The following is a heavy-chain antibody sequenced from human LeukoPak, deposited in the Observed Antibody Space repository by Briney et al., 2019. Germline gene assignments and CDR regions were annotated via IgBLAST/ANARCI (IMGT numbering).Heavy chain of an antibody. V-gene: IGHV3-23*01. CDR1: AFTFNNYW. J-gene: IGHJ4*02. Sequence: GGSLRLSCVASAFTFNNYWMHWVRQAPGKGLEWVSGVGGGGRSTYYADSVKGRFTISRDNSKNTLYLQMNSLRAEDTAVYYCARDPVAVTGTFYFDYWGQGTLVTVSS. CDR2: VGGGGRST. CDR3: ARDPVAVTGTFYFDY. D-gene: IGHD6-19*01.